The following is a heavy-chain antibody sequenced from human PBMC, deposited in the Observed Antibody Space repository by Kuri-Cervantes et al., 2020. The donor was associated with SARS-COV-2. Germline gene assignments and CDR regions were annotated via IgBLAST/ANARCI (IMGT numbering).Heavy chain of an antibody. Sequence: GESLKISCKASGYTFISYYMHWVRQAPEQGLEWMGIINLSGGSTSYAQKFQGRATMTRDTSPSTVYMELSSLRSEDTAVYYCASHVGERRGGFSAFDIWGQGTMVTVSS. CDR3: ASHVGERRGGFSAFDI. D-gene: IGHD3-10*02. J-gene: IGHJ3*02. CDR2: INLSGGST. CDR1: GYTFISYY. V-gene: IGHV1-46*01.